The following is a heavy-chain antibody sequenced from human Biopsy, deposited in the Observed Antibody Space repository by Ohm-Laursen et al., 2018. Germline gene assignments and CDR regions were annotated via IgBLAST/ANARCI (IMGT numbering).Heavy chain of an antibody. CDR2: ISDTSSHI. V-gene: IGHV3-21*01. J-gene: IGHJ6*02. D-gene: IGHD6-6*01. CDR3: ARDSSRRAREGGMDV. Sequence: SLRLSCSASGFSVSSYDMNWVRQAPGKGLEWISYISDTSSHIYDADSVRGRFTVARDIAKNSLYLQLNSLRVEDTAVYYFARDSSRRAREGGMDVWGQGTTVTVSS. CDR1: GFSVSSYD.